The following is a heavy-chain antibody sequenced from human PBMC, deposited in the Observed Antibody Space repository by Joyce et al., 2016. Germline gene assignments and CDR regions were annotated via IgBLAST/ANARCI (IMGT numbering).Heavy chain of an antibody. V-gene: IGHV5-51*01. CDR3: ARRATVTTGDY. CDR1: GYRFTGYC. CDR2: IYPGDADT. D-gene: IGHD4-17*01. Sequence: EVQLVQSGAEVKKPGESLKFSCKASGYRFTGYCIGWVRQMPGKGLEWMGIIYPGDADTTYSPSFQGQVTISADKSISTAYLQWSSLKASDTAIYYCARRATVTTGDYWGQGTLVTVSS. J-gene: IGHJ4*02.